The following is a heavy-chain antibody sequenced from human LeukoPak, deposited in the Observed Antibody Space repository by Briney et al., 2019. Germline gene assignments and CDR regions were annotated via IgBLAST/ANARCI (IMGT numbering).Heavy chain of an antibody. CDR3: PRDVGSSNYFDY. D-gene: IGHD3-10*01. CDR2: ISYDGSNK. Sequence: PGRPLRLPCAASGFTFSSYSMYWVRQAPGKGLEWVAVISYDGSNKYYADSVKGRFTISRDNSKNTLFLQMNSLRAEDTAVYYCPRDVGSSNYFDYWGQGTLVTVSA. J-gene: IGHJ4*02. V-gene: IGHV3-30*04. CDR1: GFTFSSYS.